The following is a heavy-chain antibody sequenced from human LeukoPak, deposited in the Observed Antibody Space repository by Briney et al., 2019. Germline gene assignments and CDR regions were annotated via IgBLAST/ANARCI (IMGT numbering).Heavy chain of an antibody. Sequence: SETLSLTCTVSGGSISSYYWSWIRQPPGKGLEWIGYIYYSGSTNYNPSLKSRVTILVDTSKNQFSLKLSSVTAADTAVYYCARRVSTVLGDWFDPWGQGTLVTVSS. V-gene: IGHV4-59*01. J-gene: IGHJ5*02. CDR2: IYYSGST. CDR1: GGSISSYY. CDR3: ARRVSTVLGDWFDP. D-gene: IGHD5/OR15-5a*01.